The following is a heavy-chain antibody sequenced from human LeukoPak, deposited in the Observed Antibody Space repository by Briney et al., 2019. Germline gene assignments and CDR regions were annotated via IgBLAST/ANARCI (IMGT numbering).Heavy chain of an antibody. D-gene: IGHD2-15*01. V-gene: IGHV3-7*01. Sequence: GGSLRLSCSASGFTFDNYAMHWVRQAPGKGLEWVANIKQDGSEKYYVDSVKGRFTISRDNAKNSPYLQMNSLRAEDTAVYYCARDDGESDHPTRYWGQGTLATVSS. CDR1: GFTFDNYA. J-gene: IGHJ4*02. CDR3: ARDDGESDHPTRY. CDR2: IKQDGSEK.